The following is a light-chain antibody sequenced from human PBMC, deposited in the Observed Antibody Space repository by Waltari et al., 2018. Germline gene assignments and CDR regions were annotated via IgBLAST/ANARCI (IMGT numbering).Light chain of an antibody. J-gene: IGLJ2*01. V-gene: IGLV2-8*01. CDR1: SSDVGAYDY. Sequence: QSVLTQPPSASGSPGQSVTIPCPGTSSDVGAYDYVSWYQQHPGKAPKFIISDVNNRPSGVPDRFSGSKSGNTASRTVSGLQAEDEADYYCSSYGGSNNFAVFGGGTKLTVL. CDR3: SSYGGSNNFAV. CDR2: DVN.